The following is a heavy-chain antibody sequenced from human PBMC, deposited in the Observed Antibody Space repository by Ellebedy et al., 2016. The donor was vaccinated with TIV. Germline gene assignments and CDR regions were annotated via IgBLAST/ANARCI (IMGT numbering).Heavy chain of an antibody. CDR1: GGSISSYY. CDR3: AREDAVATVVKDFYYYYGMDV. V-gene: IGHV4-4*07. Sequence: MPSETLSLTCTVSGGSISSYYWSWIRQPAGKGLEWIGRMYASGSTMYNPSLKSRVTMSADTSKNQLSLKLRSVTAADTAVYYCAREDAVATVVKDFYYYYGMDVWGQGTTVTVSS. J-gene: IGHJ6*02. CDR2: MYASGST. D-gene: IGHD6-19*01.